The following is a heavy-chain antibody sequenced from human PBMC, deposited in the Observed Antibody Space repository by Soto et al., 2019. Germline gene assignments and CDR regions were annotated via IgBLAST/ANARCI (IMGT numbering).Heavy chain of an antibody. CDR3: ARGLITGSHYSGGWYYFDS. V-gene: IGHV4-34*01. J-gene: IGHJ4*02. Sequence: QVQLQQSGAGLLKPSETLSLTCAVYGESFSGYIWTWIRQTPGKGLQWIGQINHSGSASYNPSLKTRVTNSAHTSNTQFSLALSSVTAADPAVYYCARGLITGSHYSGGWYYFDSWGQGTQVTVSS. D-gene: IGHD6-19*01. CDR2: INHSGSA. CDR1: GESFSGYI.